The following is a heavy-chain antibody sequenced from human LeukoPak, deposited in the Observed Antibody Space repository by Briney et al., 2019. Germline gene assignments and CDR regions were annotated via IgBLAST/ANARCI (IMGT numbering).Heavy chain of an antibody. CDR3: ASSIAAAGTTSFGVN. V-gene: IGHV1-18*04. Sequence: ASVKVSCKASGYTFTSYGISWVRQAPGQGLEWMGWISAYNGNTNYAQKLQGRVTMTTDTSTSTAYMELRSLRSDDTAVYYCASSIAAAGTTSFGVNWGQGTLVTVSS. CDR2: ISAYNGNT. D-gene: IGHD6-13*01. J-gene: IGHJ4*02. CDR1: GYTFTSYG.